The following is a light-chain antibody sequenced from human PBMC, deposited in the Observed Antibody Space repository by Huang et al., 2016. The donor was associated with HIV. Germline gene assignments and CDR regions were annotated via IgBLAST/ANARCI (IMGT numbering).Light chain of an antibody. CDR1: QGISNS. CDR2: ATS. J-gene: IGKJ1*01. V-gene: IGKV1-NL1*01. Sequence: DIQMTQSPSSLSASVGDRVTITCRASQGISNSLAWYQQKPGKAPRLLLYATSKLESGVQSRFSGSGSGTHYVLTINTLQPEDFAIYYCQQYHSKPWTFSRGTKVDIK. CDR3: QQYHSKPWT.